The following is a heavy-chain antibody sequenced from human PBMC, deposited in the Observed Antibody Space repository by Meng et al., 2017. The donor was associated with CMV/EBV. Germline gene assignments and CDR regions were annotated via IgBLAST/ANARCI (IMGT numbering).Heavy chain of an antibody. CDR1: GGSISSYY. CDR3: ARVIKRLRYYGMDV. V-gene: IGHV4-59*01. Sequence: GSLSLTCTVSGGSISSYYWSWIRQPPGKGLEWIGYIYYSGSTNYNPSLKSRVTISVDTSKNQFSLKLSSVTAADTAVYYCARVIKRLRYYGMDVWGQGTTVTVSS. CDR2: IYYSGST. D-gene: IGHD3-16*01. J-gene: IGHJ6*02.